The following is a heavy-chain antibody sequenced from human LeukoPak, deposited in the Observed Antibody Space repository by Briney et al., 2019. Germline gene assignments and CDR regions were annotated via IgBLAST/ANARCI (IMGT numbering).Heavy chain of an antibody. J-gene: IGHJ4*02. D-gene: IGHD5-18*01. CDR1: GYTVTGPY. V-gene: IGHV1-2*02. CDR3: AKDAYSGFSSSYNMDS. Sequence: ASVKVSCKASGYTVTGPYLHWVRQAPGQGLEWMGWINPNSGVTNYAQKFQGRVTMTRDTSINTAYMELHSLTSDDTAMYYCAKDAYSGFSSSYNMDSWGQGTLVTVSS. CDR2: INPNSGVT.